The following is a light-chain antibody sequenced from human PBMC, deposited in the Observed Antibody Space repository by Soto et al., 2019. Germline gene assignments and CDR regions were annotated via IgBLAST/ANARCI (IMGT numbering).Light chain of an antibody. V-gene: IGKV1-9*01. CDR1: QGVSSY. CDR3: QQLNSYPLT. CDR2: AAS. Sequence: DILLTQSPSFLSASVGDRVTITCRASQGVSSYFSWYQQKPGKAPKILIYAASTFQTGVPSRFSGSGSGTDFTLTISSMQPEDFSTYYCQQLNSYPLTFGGGTKVDI. J-gene: IGKJ4*01.